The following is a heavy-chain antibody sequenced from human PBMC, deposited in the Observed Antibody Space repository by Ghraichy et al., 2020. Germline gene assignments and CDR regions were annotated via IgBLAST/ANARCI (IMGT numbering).Heavy chain of an antibody. CDR2: IYYSGST. V-gene: IGHV4-59*01. CDR1: GGSISSYY. D-gene: IGHD6-19*01. Sequence: SETLSLTCTVSGGSISSYYWSWIRQPPGKGLEWIGYIYYSGSTNYNPSLKSRVTISVDTSKNQFSLKLSSVTAADTAVYYCARASIAVAGTEGIDYWGQGTLVTVSS. J-gene: IGHJ4*02. CDR3: ARASIAVAGTEGIDY.